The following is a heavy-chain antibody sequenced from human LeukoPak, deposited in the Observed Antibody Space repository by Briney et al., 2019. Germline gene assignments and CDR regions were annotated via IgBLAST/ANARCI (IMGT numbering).Heavy chain of an antibody. Sequence: GGSLRLSCAASGFTFGPYWMHWVRQAPGQGLEWVSFISSGGSSINYADSVKGRFTISRDNAKNTLYLQMNSLRVEDTAVYYCAIDIIAADMDIDNWGQGALVTVSS. V-gene: IGHV3-74*01. D-gene: IGHD6-13*01. CDR3: AIDIIAADMDIDN. CDR2: ISSGGSSI. CDR1: GFTFGPYW. J-gene: IGHJ4*02.